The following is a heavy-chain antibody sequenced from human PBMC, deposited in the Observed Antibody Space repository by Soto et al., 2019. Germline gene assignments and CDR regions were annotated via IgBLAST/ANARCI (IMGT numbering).Heavy chain of an antibody. CDR1: GFTFSSYG. J-gene: IGHJ4*02. D-gene: IGHD2-21*01. CDR2: ISYDGSNK. V-gene: IGHV3-30*18. CDR3: AKGTPWGGDVDFDY. Sequence: QVQLVESGGGVVQPGRSLRLSCAASGFTFSSYGMHWVRQAPGKGLEWVAVISYDGSNKYYADSVKGRFTISRDNSKNTLYLQMNSLRAEDTAVYYCAKGTPWGGDVDFDYWGQGTLVTVSS.